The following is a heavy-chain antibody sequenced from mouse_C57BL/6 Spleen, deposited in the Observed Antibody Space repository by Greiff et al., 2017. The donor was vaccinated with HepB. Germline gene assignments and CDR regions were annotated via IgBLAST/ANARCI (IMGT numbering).Heavy chain of an antibody. CDR2: IYPGDGDT. CDR1: GYAFSSSW. D-gene: IGHD1-1*01. Sequence: QVQLKQSGPELVKPGASVKISCKASGYAFSSSWMNWVKQRPGKGLEWIGRIYPGDGDTNYNGKFKGKATLTADKSSSTAYMQLSSLTSEDSAVYFCARGGYYGSSYAMDYWGQGTSVTVSS. J-gene: IGHJ4*01. V-gene: IGHV1-82*01. CDR3: ARGGYYGSSYAMDY.